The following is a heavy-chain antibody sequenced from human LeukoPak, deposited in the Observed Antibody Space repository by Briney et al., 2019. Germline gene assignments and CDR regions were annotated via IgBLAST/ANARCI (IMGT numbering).Heavy chain of an antibody. CDR1: GGTFSSYA. CDR3: ASYLVVVAARENY. D-gene: IGHD2-15*01. V-gene: IGHV1-69*06. J-gene: IGHJ4*02. Sequence: GASVKVSCKASGGTFSSYAISWVRQAPGQGLEWMGGIIPIFGTANYAQKFQGRVTITADKSTSTAYMELSSLRSEDTAVYYCASYLVVVAARENYWGQGTLVTVSS. CDR2: IIPIFGTA.